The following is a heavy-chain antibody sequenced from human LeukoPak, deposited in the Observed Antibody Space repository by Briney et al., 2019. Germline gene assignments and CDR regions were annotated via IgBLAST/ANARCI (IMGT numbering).Heavy chain of an antibody. J-gene: IGHJ5*02. CDR2: ISYDGSNK. CDR3: ARDWGSYSNYYNWFDP. V-gene: IGHV3-30-3*01. CDR1: GFTFNSYA. Sequence: PGGSLRLSCAASGFTFNSYAMHWVRQAPGKGLEWVAVISYDGSNKYYADSVKGRFTISRDNSKNTLYLQMNSLRAEDTAVYYCARDWGSYSNYYNWFDPWGQGTLVTVSS. D-gene: IGHD4-4*01.